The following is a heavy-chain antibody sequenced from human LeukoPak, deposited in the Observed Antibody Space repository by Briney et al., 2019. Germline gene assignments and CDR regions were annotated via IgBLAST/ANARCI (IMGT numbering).Heavy chain of an antibody. V-gene: IGHV1-2*02. J-gene: IGHJ4*02. Sequence: GASVKVSCKASGYTFTGYYMHWVRQAPGQGLEWMGWINPNSGGTKSAQKFQGRVTMTRDTSISTAYMELSRLKSDDTAVYYCARGRGNPPYYFDYWGQGTLVTVSS. CDR1: GYTFTGYY. D-gene: IGHD1-14*01. CDR2: INPNSGGT. CDR3: ARGRGNPPYYFDY.